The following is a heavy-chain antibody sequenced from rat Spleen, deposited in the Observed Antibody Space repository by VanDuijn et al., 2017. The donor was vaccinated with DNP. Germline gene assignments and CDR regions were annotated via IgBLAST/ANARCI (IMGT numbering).Heavy chain of an antibody. D-gene: IGHD5-1*01. CDR3: ARYQLGPYYFDY. CDR1: GYSITSSYR. CDR2: INSAGST. V-gene: IGHV3-3*01. J-gene: IGHJ2*01. Sequence: EVQLQESGPGLVKPSQSLSLTCSVTGYSITSSYRWNWIRKFPGNKLEWMGYINSAGSTNYNPSLKSLISITRDTSKNKFFLQANSVTLYDIATYFWARYQLGPYYFDYLGQGVMVPVST.